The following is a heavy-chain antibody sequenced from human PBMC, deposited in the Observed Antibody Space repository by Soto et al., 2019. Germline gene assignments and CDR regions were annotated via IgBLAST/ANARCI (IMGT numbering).Heavy chain of an antibody. D-gene: IGHD4-4*01. V-gene: IGHV3-21*06. Sequence: EVQLLESGGAWVQPGGSLRLSCAASGFTFDTYAMSWVRQAPGKGLEWVSSISSGSTYISYADSVKGRFIISRDNAKNSLYLQKISLGVEDTAVYYCARDRTNGLYSNDAFDIWGQGTMVTVSS. CDR1: GFTFDTYA. J-gene: IGHJ3*02. CDR2: ISSGSTYI. CDR3: ARDRTNGLYSNDAFDI.